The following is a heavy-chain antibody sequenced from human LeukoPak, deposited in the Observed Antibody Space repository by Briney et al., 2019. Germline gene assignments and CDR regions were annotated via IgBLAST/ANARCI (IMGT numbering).Heavy chain of an antibody. CDR1: GYTFTSYD. CDR3: ARGYGGSGSYYHDAFDI. CDR2: MNPNSGNT. J-gene: IGHJ3*02. V-gene: IGHV1-8*01. D-gene: IGHD3-10*01. Sequence: ASVRVSCKASGYTFTSYDINWVRQATGQGLEWMGWMNPNSGNTGYAQKFQGRVTMTRNTSISTAYMELSSLRSEDTAVYYCARGYGGSGSYYHDAFDIWGQGTMVTVSS.